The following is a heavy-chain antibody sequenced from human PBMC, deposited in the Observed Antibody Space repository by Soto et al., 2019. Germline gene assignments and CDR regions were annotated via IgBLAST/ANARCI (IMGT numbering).Heavy chain of an antibody. J-gene: IGHJ6*02. Sequence: VGSLRLSCAASGFTFSSYGMHWVRQAPGKGLEWAAVIWYDGSNKYYADSVKGRFTISRDNSKNTLYLQMNSLRAEDTAVYYCARDPGYCSGGSCYYYYGMDVWGQGTTVTVSS. CDR3: ARDPGYCSGGSCYYYYGMDV. V-gene: IGHV3-33*01. CDR2: IWYDGSNK. CDR1: GFTFSSYG. D-gene: IGHD2-15*01.